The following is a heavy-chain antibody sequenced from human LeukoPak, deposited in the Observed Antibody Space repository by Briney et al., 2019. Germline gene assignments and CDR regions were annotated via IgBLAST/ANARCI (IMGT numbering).Heavy chain of an antibody. V-gene: IGHV3-49*04. CDR2: IRSKAYGGTT. CDR3: SRPLRPGGSRMDV. Sequence: GGSLRLSCTTSGLSIGDNAMSWVRQAPGKGLEWVGFIRSKAYGGTTEYAASVKDRFTTSRDDSKSIAYLQMNSLKSEDTAIYYCSRPLRPGGSRMDVWGQGTTVIVSS. D-gene: IGHD3-16*01. CDR1: GLSIGDNA. J-gene: IGHJ6*02.